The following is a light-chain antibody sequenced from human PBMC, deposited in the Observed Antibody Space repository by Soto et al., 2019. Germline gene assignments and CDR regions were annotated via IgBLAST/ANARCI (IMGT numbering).Light chain of an antibody. CDR1: QRITNNF. CDR2: GAS. V-gene: IGKV3-20*01. CDR3: QQYGRSPFT. Sequence: EIVLTQSPVTLSLSPGERATLSCRASQRITNNFLAWFQQKAGLAPRLLIYGASTRASGVPDRFSGGGSGTDFVLTISRLEPEYFAVYYCQQYGRSPFTFGQGTKLQIK. J-gene: IGKJ2*01.